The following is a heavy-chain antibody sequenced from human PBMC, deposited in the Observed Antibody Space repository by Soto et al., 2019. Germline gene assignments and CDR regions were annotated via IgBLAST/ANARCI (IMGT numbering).Heavy chain of an antibody. CDR1: GECIHTYL. V-gene: IGHV4-4*07. D-gene: IGHD2-8*02. CDR2: INTSTGST. CDR3: ARDRGRYCSGANCFPYWFDP. J-gene: IGHJ5*02. Sequence: KPXATLSLLCTVSGECIHTYLWRWIRQPAGKGLEWIGRINTSTGSTKYNPSLKSRVTMSGDASKNQFSLHLSSVTAADTAFYFCARDRGRYCSGANCFPYWFDPWGQGMPVTVSS.